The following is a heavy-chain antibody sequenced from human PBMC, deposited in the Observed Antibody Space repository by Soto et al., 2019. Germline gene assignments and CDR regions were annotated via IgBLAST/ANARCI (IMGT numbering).Heavy chain of an antibody. CDR2: INPNSGGT. CDR1: GYTFTGYY. Sequence: PRPSVKVSCKASGYTFTGYYMHWVRQAPGQGLEWMGWINPNSGGTNYAQKFQGWVTMTRDTSISTAYMELSRLRSDDTAVYYCARGRGINKKYYYGSGGFFDYWGQGTLVTVSS. V-gene: IGHV1-2*04. J-gene: IGHJ4*02. CDR3: ARGRGINKKYYYGSGGFFDY. D-gene: IGHD3-10*01.